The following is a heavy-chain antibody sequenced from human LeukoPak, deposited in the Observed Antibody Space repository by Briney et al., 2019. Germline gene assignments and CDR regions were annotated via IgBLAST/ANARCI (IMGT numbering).Heavy chain of an antibody. J-gene: IGHJ4*02. CDR1: GNTLRELP. CDR3: ATRGSDFWSGFDF. Sequence: ASVKVSCKLSGNTLRELPIQWVRQAGGKGLEWMAGFDPENAGIAYAQKFQGRVTMTEDTSTNTAYMELTSLTSDDTALYYCATRGSDFWSGFDFWGQGTQVTVSS. D-gene: IGHD3-3*01. CDR2: FDPENAGI. V-gene: IGHV1-24*01.